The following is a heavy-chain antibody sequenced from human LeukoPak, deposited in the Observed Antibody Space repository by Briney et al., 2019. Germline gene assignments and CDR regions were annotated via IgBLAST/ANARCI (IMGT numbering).Heavy chain of an antibody. V-gene: IGHV4-4*07. D-gene: IGHD6-13*01. CDR1: GGSISSYY. Sequence: PSETLSLTCTVSGGSISSYYWSWIRQPAGKGLEWIGRIYTSGSTNYNPSLKSRVTMSVDTSKNQFSLKLSSVTAADTAVYYCARGGGIAAAGTVWPPFDYWGQGTLVTVSS. CDR3: ARGGGIAAAGTVWPPFDY. CDR2: IYTSGST. J-gene: IGHJ4*02.